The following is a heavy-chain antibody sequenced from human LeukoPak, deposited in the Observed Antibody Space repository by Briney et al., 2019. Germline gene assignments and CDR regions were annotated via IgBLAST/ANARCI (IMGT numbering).Heavy chain of an antibody. J-gene: IGHJ4*02. CDR2: ISSSSSTI. D-gene: IGHD1-26*01. CDR3: ARESLVGAARNFDY. V-gene: IGHV3-48*01. Sequence: GGSLRLSCAASGFTFSSYGMTWVRQAPGKGLEWVSYISSSSSTIYYADSVKGRFTISRDNAKNSLYLQMNSLRAEDTAVYYCARESLVGAARNFDYWGQGTLVTVSS. CDR1: GFTFSSYG.